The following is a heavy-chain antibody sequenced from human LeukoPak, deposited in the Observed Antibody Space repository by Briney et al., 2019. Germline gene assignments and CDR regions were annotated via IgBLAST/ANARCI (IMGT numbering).Heavy chain of an antibody. J-gene: IGHJ2*01. CDR1: GFTFSSYA. D-gene: IGHD4-17*01. CDR3: ARDFYGDYGGYFDL. CDR2: ISYDGSNK. V-gene: IGHV3-30-3*01. Sequence: GRSLRLSCAASGFTFSSYAMHWVRQAPGKGLEWVAVISYDGSNKYYADSVKGRFTISRDNSKNTLYLQMNSLRAEDTAVYYCARDFYGDYGGYFDLWGRGTLVTVSS.